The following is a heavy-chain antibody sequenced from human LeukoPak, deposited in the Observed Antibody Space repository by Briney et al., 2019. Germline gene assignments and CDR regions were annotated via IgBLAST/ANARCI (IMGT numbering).Heavy chain of an antibody. J-gene: IGHJ5*02. Sequence: SETLSLTCAVYGGSFSGYYWSWIRQPPGKGLEWIGEINHSGSTNYNPSLKSRVTISVDTSNNQFSLKLSSVTAADTAVYYCARVLSPIVVVPAAMVWFDPWGQGTLVTVSS. CDR2: INHSGST. V-gene: IGHV4-34*01. CDR3: ARVLSPIVVVPAAMVWFDP. D-gene: IGHD2-2*01. CDR1: GGSFSGYY.